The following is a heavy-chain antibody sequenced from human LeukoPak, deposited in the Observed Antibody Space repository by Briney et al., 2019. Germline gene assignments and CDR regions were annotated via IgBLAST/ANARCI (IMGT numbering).Heavy chain of an antibody. CDR2: INHSGST. CDR1: GGSFSGYY. CDR3: ARGWPYYYDSSGYYYEPVDIIFDY. J-gene: IGHJ4*02. Sequence: SETLSLTCAVYGGSFSGYYWSWIRQPPGKGLEWIGEINHSGSTNYNPSLKSRVTISVDTSKNQFSLKLSSVTAADTAVYYCARGWPYYYDSSGYYYEPVDIIFDYWGQGTLVTVSS. D-gene: IGHD3-22*01. V-gene: IGHV4-34*01.